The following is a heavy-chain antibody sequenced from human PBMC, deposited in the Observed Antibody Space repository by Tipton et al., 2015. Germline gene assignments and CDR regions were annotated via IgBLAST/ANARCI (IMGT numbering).Heavy chain of an antibody. J-gene: IGHJ4*02. D-gene: IGHD5-12*01. V-gene: IGHV3-15*07. CDR2: IKTKAYGGTI. CDR1: GFSFSDAW. CDR3: AKGGEYSGYDLFDY. Sequence: SLRLSCAASGFSFSDAWMNWVRQAPGKGLEWVGRIKTKAYGGTIDYAAPVRGRFTISTDYSKNMLYLQMNSLKAEDTGVYYCAKGGEYSGYDLFDYWGQGTLVTVSS.